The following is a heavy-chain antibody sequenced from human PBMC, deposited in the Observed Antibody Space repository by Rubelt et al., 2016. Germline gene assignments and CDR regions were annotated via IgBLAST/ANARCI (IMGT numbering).Heavy chain of an antibody. CDR2: ISGSGGST. Sequence: VRQAPGKGLEWVSAISGSGGSTYYADSVKGRFTISRDNSKNTLYLQMNSLRAEDTAVYYCAKAPVYYDFWSGYPYYFDYWGQGTLVTVSS. D-gene: IGHD3-3*01. J-gene: IGHJ4*02. CDR3: AKAPVYYDFWSGYPYYFDY. V-gene: IGHV3-23*01.